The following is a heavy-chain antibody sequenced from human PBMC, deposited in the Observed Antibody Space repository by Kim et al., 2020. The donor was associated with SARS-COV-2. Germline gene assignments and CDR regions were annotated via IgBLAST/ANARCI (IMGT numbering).Heavy chain of an antibody. V-gene: IGHV4-39*01. CDR3: ARDSSGWYKVGRFDP. Sequence: SETLSLTCTVSGGSISSSSYYWGWIRQPPGKGLEWIGSIYYSGSTYYNPSLKSRVTISVDTSKNQFSMNLSSVTAADTAVYYCARDSSGWYKVGRFDPWGQGTLVTVSS. CDR1: GGSISSSSYY. D-gene: IGHD6-19*01. CDR2: IYYSGST. J-gene: IGHJ5*02.